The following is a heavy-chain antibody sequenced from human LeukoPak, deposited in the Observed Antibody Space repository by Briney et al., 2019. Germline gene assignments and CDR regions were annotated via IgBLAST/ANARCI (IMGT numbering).Heavy chain of an antibody. Sequence: GGSLRLSCAASGFTFSSYGMHWVRQAPGKGLEWVAFIRYDGSNKYYADSVKGRFTISRDNSKNTLYLQMNSLRAEDTAVYYCAKDQIKLLWFGELLLDWGQGTLVTVSS. V-gene: IGHV3-30*02. CDR2: IRYDGSNK. CDR1: GFTFSSYG. J-gene: IGHJ4*02. CDR3: AKDQIKLLWFGELLLD. D-gene: IGHD3-10*01.